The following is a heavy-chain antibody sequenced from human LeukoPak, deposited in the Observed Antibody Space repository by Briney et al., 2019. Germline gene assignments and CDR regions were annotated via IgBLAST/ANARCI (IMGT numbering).Heavy chain of an antibody. CDR2: ISYDGGSK. D-gene: IGHD3-22*01. CDR3: AKGTHYYDSSGYWGAFDI. CDR1: GFTFSSND. Sequence: HPGGSLRLSCAASGFTFSSNDIHWVRQAPGKGLEWVVVISYDGGSKYYADSVKGRFAISRDNSKNTLYLQMNSLRAEDTAVYYCAKGTHYYDSSGYWGAFDIWGQGTMVTVSS. V-gene: IGHV3-30*18. J-gene: IGHJ3*02.